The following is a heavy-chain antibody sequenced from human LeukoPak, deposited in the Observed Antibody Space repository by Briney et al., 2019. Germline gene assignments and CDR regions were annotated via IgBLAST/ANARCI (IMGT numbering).Heavy chain of an antibody. CDR2: INHSGST. D-gene: IGHD6-19*01. CDR3: ARGPSGYSSGWYLFDY. J-gene: IGHJ4*02. CDR1: GGSFSGYY. Sequence: SETLSLTCAVYGGSFSGYYWSWLRQPPGKGLEWIGEINHSGSTNYNPSLKSRVTISVDTSNNQFSLKLSSVTAADTAVYYCARGPSGYSSGWYLFDYWGQGTLVTVSS. V-gene: IGHV4-34*01.